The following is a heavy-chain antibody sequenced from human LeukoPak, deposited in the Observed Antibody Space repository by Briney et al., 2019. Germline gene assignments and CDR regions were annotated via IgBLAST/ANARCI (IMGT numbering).Heavy chain of an antibody. V-gene: IGHV4-59*01. CDR1: GGSISSYY. J-gene: IGHJ3*02. Sequence: SETLSLTRTVSGGSISSYYWSWIRQPPGKGLEWIGYIYYSGSTNYNPSLKSRVTMSVDTSKNQFSLKLSSVTAADTAVYYCVRGYSSGAFDIWGQGTMVTVSS. D-gene: IGHD5-18*01. CDR2: IYYSGST. CDR3: VRGYSSGAFDI.